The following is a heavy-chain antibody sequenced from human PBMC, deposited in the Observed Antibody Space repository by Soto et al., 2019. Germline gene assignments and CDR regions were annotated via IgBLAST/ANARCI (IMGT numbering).Heavy chain of an antibody. Sequence: PGGSRRLSWAASGFTFSSYEMNWVRQAPGKGLEWVSYISSGGSTIYYADSVKGRFTISRDNAKNSLSLQVNSLRAEDTAVYYCARARYLVAFDIWGQGTMVTVSS. CDR2: ISSGGSTI. V-gene: IGHV3-48*03. CDR3: ARARYLVAFDI. CDR1: GFTFSSYE. D-gene: IGHD1-1*01. J-gene: IGHJ3*02.